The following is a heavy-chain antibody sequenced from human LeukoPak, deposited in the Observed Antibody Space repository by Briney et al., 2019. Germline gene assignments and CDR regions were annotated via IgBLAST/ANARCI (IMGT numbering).Heavy chain of an antibody. D-gene: IGHD6-13*01. CDR3: ATYEATYSSGWYYFDY. CDR1: GGSISSSCYY. CDR2: IYYSGST. Sequence: SETLSLTCTVSGGSISSSCYYWGWIRQPPGKGLEGIGSIYYSGSTYYNPSLKSRVTISVDTSQNHYSLKLSSVTAADTAVYYCATYEATYSSGWYYFDYWGQGTLVTVSS. J-gene: IGHJ4*02. V-gene: IGHV4-39*02.